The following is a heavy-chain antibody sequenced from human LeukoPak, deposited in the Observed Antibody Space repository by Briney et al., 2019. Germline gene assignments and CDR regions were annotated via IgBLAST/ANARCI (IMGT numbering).Heavy chain of an antibody. J-gene: IGHJ3*02. CDR1: GYTFTSYY. CDR3: ARAIGYGGNSNAFDI. CDR2: INPSGGST. Sequence: ASVKVSCKASGYTFTSYYMHWVRQAPGQGLEWMGIINPSGGSTSYAQKFQGRVTMTRDTTTCTVYMELSSLRSEDTAVYYCARAIGYGGNSNAFDIWGQGTMVTVSS. V-gene: IGHV1-46*01. D-gene: IGHD4-23*01.